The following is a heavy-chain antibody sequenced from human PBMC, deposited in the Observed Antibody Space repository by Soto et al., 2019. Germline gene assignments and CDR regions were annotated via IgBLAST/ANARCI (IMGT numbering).Heavy chain of an antibody. CDR1: DFAVSSNY. J-gene: IGHJ4*02. Sequence: EVQLVESGGGLIQPGGSLRLSCAAADFAVSSNYMTWVRQAPGKGLEWVSVIYSGGSTNYADSVKGRFTFSRDNSKNTLYLQMNSLRAEDTAVYYCARGFNWLDYWGQGTLVTVSS. D-gene: IGHD1-20*01. CDR3: ARGFNWLDY. V-gene: IGHV3-53*01. CDR2: IYSGGST.